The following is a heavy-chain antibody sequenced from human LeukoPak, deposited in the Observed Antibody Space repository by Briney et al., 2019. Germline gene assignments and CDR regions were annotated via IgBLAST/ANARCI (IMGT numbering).Heavy chain of an antibody. CDR2: IYHSGST. J-gene: IGHJ4*02. D-gene: IGHD6-13*01. CDR3: ARDQDSSWFDY. V-gene: IGHV4-38-2*02. Sequence: SETLSLTCTVSGYSISSGYYWGWIRQPPGKGLEWIGSIYHSGSTYYNPSLKSRVTISVDASKNQFSLKLSSVTAADTAVYYCARDQDSSWFDYWGQGTLVTVSS. CDR1: GYSISSGYY.